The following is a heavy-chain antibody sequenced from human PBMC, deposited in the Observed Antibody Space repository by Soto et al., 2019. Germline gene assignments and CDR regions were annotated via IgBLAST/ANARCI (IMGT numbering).Heavy chain of an antibody. V-gene: IGHV1-2*02. J-gene: IGHJ3*02. CDR2: INPNSGGT. CDR1: GYTFTGYY. CDR3: GRNREYSSGGSCYPRGGWIRGLDI. D-gene: IGHD2-15*01. Sequence: ASVKVSCKASGYTFTGYYMHWVRQAPGQGLEWMGWINPNSGGTNYAQKFQGRVTMTRDTSISTAYMELSRLRSDDTAVYYCGRNREYSSGGSCYPRGGWIRGLDIWG.